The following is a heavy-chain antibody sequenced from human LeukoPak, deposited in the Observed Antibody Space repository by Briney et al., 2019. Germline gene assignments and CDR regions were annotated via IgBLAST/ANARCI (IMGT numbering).Heavy chain of an antibody. J-gene: IGHJ4*02. CDR1: GFTFSSYH. CDR2: IHSTSASI. Sequence: GGSLRLSCAASGFTFSSYHMNWVRQAPGKGLEWLSYIHSTSASIHYADSVKGRFTISRDNAKNSLYLQINSLRAEDTAVYYCSRVAQDVTGADYWGQGTLVIVSS. D-gene: IGHD3-9*01. V-gene: IGHV3-48*01. CDR3: SRVAQDVTGADY.